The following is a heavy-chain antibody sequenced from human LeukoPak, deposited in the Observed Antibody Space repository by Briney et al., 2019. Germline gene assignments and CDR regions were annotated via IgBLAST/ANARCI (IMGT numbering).Heavy chain of an antibody. Sequence: GGSLRLSCAASGFTFNNYAMSWVRQAPGKGLEWVSGISGSGDSTYYADSVKGRFTISRDNSKNTLYLQMNSLRAEDTAVYYCARDQYGDPDYWGQGTLVTVSS. CDR1: GFTFNNYA. CDR2: ISGSGDST. J-gene: IGHJ4*02. D-gene: IGHD4-17*01. V-gene: IGHV3-23*01. CDR3: ARDQYGDPDY.